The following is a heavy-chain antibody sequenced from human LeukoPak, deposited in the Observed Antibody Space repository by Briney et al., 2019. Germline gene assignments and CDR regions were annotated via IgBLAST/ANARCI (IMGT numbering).Heavy chain of an antibody. CDR2: ISYDGTYK. D-gene: IGHD3-16*02. CDR1: GFTFSSYG. J-gene: IGHJ4*02. V-gene: IGHV3-30*18. Sequence: GGSLRLSCAASGFTFSSYGMSWVRQAPGQGLEWVAVISYDGTYKYYADSVKGRFTISRDNPKNTVYLQMNSLRAEDTAVYYCAKGGSYRSQPYFDYWGQGTPVTVSS. CDR3: AKGGSYRSQPYFDY.